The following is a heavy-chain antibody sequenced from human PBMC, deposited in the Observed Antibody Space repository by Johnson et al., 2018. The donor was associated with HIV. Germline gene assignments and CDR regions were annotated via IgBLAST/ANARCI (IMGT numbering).Heavy chain of an antibody. D-gene: IGHD2-2*01. J-gene: IGHJ3*02. CDR3: ARYGLSYAFDI. CDR2: INKDGRVK. Sequence: VQLVESGGGLVQPGGSLRLSCAASGFTFSSYWMSWVRQAPGKGLEWVANINKDGRVKHYVDPVKGRFTISRDNAENSLYLQMNSLGAEDTAMYYCARYGLSYAFDIWGQGTVLTVSS. CDR1: GFTFSSYW. V-gene: IGHV3-7*01.